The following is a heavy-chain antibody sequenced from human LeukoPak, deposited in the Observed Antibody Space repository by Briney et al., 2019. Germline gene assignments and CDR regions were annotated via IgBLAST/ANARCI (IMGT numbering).Heavy chain of an antibody. CDR3: TRERRGSYHAFDY. Sequence: GGSLRLSCASSGFSFSNYYMSWVRQAPGKGLEWISYITTSGSSTNYADSVKGRFTISRDNAKNSVVLQMNSLRTEDTAVYYYTRERRGSYHAFDYWGQGTLVTVSS. D-gene: IGHD3-16*02. V-gene: IGHV3-11*01. CDR2: ITTSGSST. J-gene: IGHJ4*02. CDR1: GFSFSNYY.